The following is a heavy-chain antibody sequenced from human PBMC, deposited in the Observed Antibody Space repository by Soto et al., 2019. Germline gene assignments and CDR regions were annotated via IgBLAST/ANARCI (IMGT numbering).Heavy chain of an antibody. J-gene: IGHJ4*02. D-gene: IGHD3-22*01. V-gene: IGHV5-51*01. CDR3: ARQRSWGTSGYYYFEN. Sequence: GESLKISCKSSGHIFSNYWIGWVRQMHGKGLEWMGIIYPGDSDTRYSPSFQGQVTITVDKSINTAYLQWSRLKASDTAIYSCARQRSWGTSGYYYFENWGQGTLVTVSS. CDR1: GHIFSNYW. CDR2: IYPGDSDT.